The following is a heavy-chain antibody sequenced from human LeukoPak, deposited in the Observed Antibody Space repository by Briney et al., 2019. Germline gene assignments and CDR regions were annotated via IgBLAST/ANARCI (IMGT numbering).Heavy chain of an antibody. CDR1: GGSFSGYY. V-gene: IGHV4-34*01. CDR3: AGAEGSSFITDY. D-gene: IGHD6-6*01. J-gene: IGHJ4*02. Sequence: PETLSLTCAVYGGSFSGYYWTWIRQPPGEGLEWIGEIDHSGSTNYNPSLKSRVTISVDTSKNQFSLKLTSVTAADTAVYFCAGAEGSSFITDYWGQGTLVTVSS. CDR2: IDHSGST.